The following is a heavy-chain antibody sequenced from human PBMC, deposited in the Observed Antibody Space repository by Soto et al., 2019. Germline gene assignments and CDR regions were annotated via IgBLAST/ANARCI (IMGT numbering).Heavy chain of an antibody. J-gene: IGHJ4*02. D-gene: IGHD2-2*01. Sequence: PGGSLRLSCTVSGFAFNNYGINWVRQAPGKGLEWVSSISKSDYTYYSDSVKGRFAISRDNAKSSVSLQINTLRVEDTAVYYCAREDSIIIPAVSDFWGQGTLVTVSS. CDR1: GFAFNNYG. V-gene: IGHV3-21*01. CDR3: AREDSIIIPAVSDF. CDR2: ISKSDYT.